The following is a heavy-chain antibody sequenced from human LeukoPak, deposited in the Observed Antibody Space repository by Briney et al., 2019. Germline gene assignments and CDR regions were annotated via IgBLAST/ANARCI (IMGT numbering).Heavy chain of an antibody. CDR1: GFTFSEYY. J-gene: IGHJ4*02. Sequence: PGGSLRLSCAGSGFTFSEYYMTWIRQAPGKGLEWVSYISNIGNKIYYADSVKGRFIISRDNAESSLYLQMNSLRAEDTAVYYCAREVYAHFDYWGQGTLVTVSS. D-gene: IGHD2/OR15-2a*01. CDR2: ISNIGNKI. V-gene: IGHV3-11*01. CDR3: AREVYAHFDY.